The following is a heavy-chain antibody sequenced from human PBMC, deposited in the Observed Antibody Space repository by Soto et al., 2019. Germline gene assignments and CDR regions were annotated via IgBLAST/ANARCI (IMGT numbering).Heavy chain of an antibody. CDR3: ASLGITGTAFDY. V-gene: IGHV1-24*01. Sequence: GASVKVSCKVSGYTLTELSMHWVRQAPGKGLEWMGGFDPEDGETIYAQKFQGRVTMTEDTSTDTAYMELSSLRSEDTAVYYCASLGITGTAFDYWGQGTLVTVSS. D-gene: IGHD1-20*01. CDR1: GYTLTELS. CDR2: FDPEDGET. J-gene: IGHJ4*02.